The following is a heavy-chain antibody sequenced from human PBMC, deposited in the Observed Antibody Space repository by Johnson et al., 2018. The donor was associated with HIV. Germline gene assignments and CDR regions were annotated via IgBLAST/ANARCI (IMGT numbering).Heavy chain of an antibody. J-gene: IGHJ3*02. Sequence: VQLVESGGGLVKPGGSLRLSCAASGFSFSDYYMSWIRQAPGKGLEWLSHISISGSIIYYADSVKGRFTISRDNAKNSLFPQMNSLRTEDTAVYYCAKGIAAPHDAFDIWGQGTMVTVSS. CDR1: GFSFSDYY. CDR3: AKGIAAPHDAFDI. CDR2: ISISGSII. D-gene: IGHD6-6*01. V-gene: IGHV3-11*04.